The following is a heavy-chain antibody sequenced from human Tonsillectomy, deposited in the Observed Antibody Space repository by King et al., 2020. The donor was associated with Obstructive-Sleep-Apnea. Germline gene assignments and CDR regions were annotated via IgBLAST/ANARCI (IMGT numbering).Heavy chain of an antibody. Sequence: VQLVESGGGLVKPGGSLRLSCAASGFTFSSYSMNWVRQAPGKGLEWVSSISSSSSYIYYADSVKGRFTISRDNAKNSLYLQMNSLRAENTAVYYCASAGVCDVWGRYPGSYFDYWGQGPLVTVSS. CDR2: ISSSSSYI. D-gene: IGHD3-16*02. J-gene: IGHJ4*02. V-gene: IGHV3-21*01. CDR1: GFTFSSYS. CDR3: ASAGVCDVWGRYPGSYFDY.